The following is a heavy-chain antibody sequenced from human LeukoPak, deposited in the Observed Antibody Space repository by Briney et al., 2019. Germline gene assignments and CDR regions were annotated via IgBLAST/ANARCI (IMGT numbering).Heavy chain of an antibody. CDR1: GGSISSGDYY. CDR2: IYYSGST. D-gene: IGHD3-3*01. CDR3: ARVLLEGTYFDY. Sequence: SETLSLTCTVSGGSISSGDYYWSWIRQPPGKGLEWTGYIYYSGSTYYNPSLKSRVTISVDTSRNQFSLKLSSVTAADTAVYYCARVLLEGTYFDYWGQGTPVTVSS. J-gene: IGHJ4*02. V-gene: IGHV4-30-4*01.